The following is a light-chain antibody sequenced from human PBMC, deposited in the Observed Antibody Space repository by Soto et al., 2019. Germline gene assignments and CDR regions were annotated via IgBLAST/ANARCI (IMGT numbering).Light chain of an antibody. CDR3: QSCDTSLSGGSV. CDR1: SSNIGAGFD. J-gene: IGLJ1*01. V-gene: IGLV1-40*01. CDR2: GNN. Sequence: QSVLTQSPSVSGAPGQSVSISCTGTSSNIGAGFDVHWYQQVPATAPKLLIYGNNNRPSGVPDLFSGSKSGTSASLAITGLPAEDDADYYGQSCDTSLSGGSVFGTGTKLTVL.